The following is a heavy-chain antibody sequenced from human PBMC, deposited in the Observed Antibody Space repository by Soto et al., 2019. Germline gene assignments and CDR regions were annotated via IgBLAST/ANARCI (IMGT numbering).Heavy chain of an antibody. Sequence: SETLSLTCTVSGGSISSGGYYWSWIRQHPGVGLEWIGYIYYSGNVYHNPSLKSRVTISVDTSKNQFSLNVSSVTAADTAVYYCARERIISAGTTIDYWGQGTLVTVSS. CDR2: IYYSGNV. D-gene: IGHD6-13*01. CDR1: GGSISSGGYY. CDR3: ARERIISAGTTIDY. V-gene: IGHV4-31*03. J-gene: IGHJ4*02.